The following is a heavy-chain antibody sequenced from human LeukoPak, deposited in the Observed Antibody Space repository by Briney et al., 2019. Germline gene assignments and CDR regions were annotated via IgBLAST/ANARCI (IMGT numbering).Heavy chain of an antibody. V-gene: IGHV1-2*02. J-gene: IGHJ5*02. CDR1: GYTFTGYY. CDR2: INPNSGGT. Sequence: ASVKVSCKASGYTFTGYYMHWVRQPPGQGRAWMGRINPNSGGTNYAQKFQGRVTMTRDTSISTAYMELSRLRSDDTAVYYCARAGDSSSWDNWFDPWGQGTLVTVSS. CDR3: ARAGDSSSWDNWFDP. D-gene: IGHD6-13*01.